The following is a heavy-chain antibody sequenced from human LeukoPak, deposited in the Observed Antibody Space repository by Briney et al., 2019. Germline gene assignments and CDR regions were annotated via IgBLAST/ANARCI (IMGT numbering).Heavy chain of an antibody. D-gene: IGHD3-10*01. CDR3: TRDTDYGSATNYFDS. Sequence: GGSLRLSCAASGFTFDDYAMHWVRQAPGKGLEWVALISWEGQTTYYADSVRGRFTISRDNSKNSLYLQMNSLGTEDTAFYYCTRDTDYGSATNYFDSWGQGTLVSVSS. CDR1: GFTFDDYA. CDR2: ISWEGQTT. J-gene: IGHJ4*02. V-gene: IGHV3-43*01.